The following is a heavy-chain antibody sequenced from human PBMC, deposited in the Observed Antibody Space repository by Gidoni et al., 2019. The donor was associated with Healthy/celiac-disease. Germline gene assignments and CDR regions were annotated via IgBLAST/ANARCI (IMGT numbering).Heavy chain of an antibody. V-gene: IGHV3-21*01. D-gene: IGHD5-12*01. CDR3: ARDLRIGEMATIYY. CDR1: GFTFSSYS. Sequence: EVQLVESGGGLVKPGGSLSISCAASGFTFSSYSMNWVRQAPGKGLEWVSSISSSSSYIYYADSVKGRFTISRDNAKNSLYLQMNSLRAEDTAVYYCARDLRIGEMATIYYWGQGTLVTVSS. CDR2: ISSSSSYI. J-gene: IGHJ4*02.